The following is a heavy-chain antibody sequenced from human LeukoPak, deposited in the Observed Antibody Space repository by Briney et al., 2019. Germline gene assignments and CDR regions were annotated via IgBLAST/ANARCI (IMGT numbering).Heavy chain of an antibody. Sequence: QPGGPLRLSCAASGFTFRSYAMNWVRQAPGKGLEWVSSISGSGDSTYYADSVKGRFTISRDNSKNTLYLQMNSLRAVDTAVYYCAKGSPNNSGSYFEWGQGTLVTVSS. CDR3: AKGSPNNSGSYFE. CDR1: GFTFRSYA. CDR2: ISGSGDST. D-gene: IGHD1-26*01. V-gene: IGHV3-23*01. J-gene: IGHJ4*02.